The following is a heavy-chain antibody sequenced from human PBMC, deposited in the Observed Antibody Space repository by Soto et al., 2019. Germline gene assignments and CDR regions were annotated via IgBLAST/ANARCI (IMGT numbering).Heavy chain of an antibody. D-gene: IGHD3-9*01. J-gene: IGHJ4*02. CDR1: GGSISSGDYY. CDR3: AREGYDILTGYYNVGY. CDR2: IYYSGST. Sequence: KPSETLSLTCTVSGGSISSGDYYWSWIRQPPGKGLEWIGYIYYSGSTYYNPSLKSRVTISVDTSKNQFSLKLSSVTAADTAVYYCAREGYDILTGYYNVGYWGQGTLVTVSS. V-gene: IGHV4-30-4*01.